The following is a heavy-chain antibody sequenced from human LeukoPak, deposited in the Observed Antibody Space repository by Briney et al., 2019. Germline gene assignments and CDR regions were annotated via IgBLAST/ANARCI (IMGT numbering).Heavy chain of an antibody. CDR1: GFTFSSYA. CDR3: AKTQKYCSSSSCPPREGDY. D-gene: IGHD2-2*01. CDR2: ISGGGGTT. V-gene: IGHV3-23*01. Sequence: GGSLRLSCAASGFTFSSYAMSWVRQAPGKGLEWVSAISGGGGTTYYADSVKGRFTISRDNSKNTLDLQMNSLRAEDTAIYYCAKTQKYCSSSSCPPREGDYWGQGTLVTVSS. J-gene: IGHJ4*02.